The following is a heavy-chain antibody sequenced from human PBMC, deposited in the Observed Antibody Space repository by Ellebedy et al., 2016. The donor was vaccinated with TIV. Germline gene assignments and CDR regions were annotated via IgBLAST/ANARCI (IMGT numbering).Heavy chain of an antibody. V-gene: IGHV1-24*01. CDR1: GYTLTELS. Sequence: AASVKVSCKVSGYTLTELSMHWVRQAPGKGLEWMGGFDPEDGETIYAQKFQGRVTITRNTSISTAYMELSSLRTEDTAVYYWARVKRAGLAFDYWGQGTLVTVSS. D-gene: IGHD1-14*01. CDR2: FDPEDGET. CDR3: ARVKRAGLAFDY. J-gene: IGHJ4*02.